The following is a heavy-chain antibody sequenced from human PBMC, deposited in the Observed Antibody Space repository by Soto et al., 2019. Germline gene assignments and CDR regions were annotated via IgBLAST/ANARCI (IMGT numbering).Heavy chain of an antibody. CDR1: GYTFTNYG. CDR3: ARAQTPPESDH. J-gene: IGHJ4*02. CDR2: MNTYNGNT. Sequence: QVQLVQSGAEVKKPGASVKVSCKASGYTFTNYGITWVRQAPGQGLEWMGWMNTYNGNTNYAQKVQDRVTMTTDTSTNTAYMELKSLRSDDTAVYFCARAQTPPESDHWGQGTLVTVSS. V-gene: IGHV1-18*01.